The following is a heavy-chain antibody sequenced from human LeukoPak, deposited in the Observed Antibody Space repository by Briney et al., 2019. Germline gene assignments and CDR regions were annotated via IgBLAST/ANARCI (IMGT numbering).Heavy chain of an antibody. D-gene: IGHD1-1*01. CDR1: GFTVSSNY. CDR2: IYSGGST. J-gene: IGHJ4*02. Sequence: GGSLRLSCAASGFTVSSNYMSWVRQAPGKGLEWVSVIYSGGSTYYADSVKGRFTISRDNSKNTLYLQMNSLRAEDTAVYYCAKETSWVLEIDYWGQGTLVTVSS. V-gene: IGHV3-53*01. CDR3: AKETSWVLEIDY.